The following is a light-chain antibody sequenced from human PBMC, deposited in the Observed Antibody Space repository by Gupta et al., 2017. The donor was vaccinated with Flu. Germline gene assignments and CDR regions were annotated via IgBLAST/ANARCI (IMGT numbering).Light chain of an antibody. CDR2: WAS. CDR3: QQYHSPPLT. CDR1: QSVLYSSNNKNN. V-gene: IGKV4-1*01. J-gene: IGKJ4*01. Sequence: DIVMTQSPDSLAVSLGERATINCKSSQSVLYSSNNKNNLAWYQQKPGQPPKLLIYWASSREAGVPDRFSSSGSGTDFTLTISSLQAEDVAVYYCQQYHSPPLTFGGGTKVVIK.